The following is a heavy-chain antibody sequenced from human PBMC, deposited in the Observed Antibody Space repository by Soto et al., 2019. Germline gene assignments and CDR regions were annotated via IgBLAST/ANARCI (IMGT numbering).Heavy chain of an antibody. CDR1: AFSFRNYG. D-gene: IGHD2-2*01. Sequence: QVQLVESGGGVVQPGRSLRLSCAASAFSFRNYGMHWVRQAPGKGLEWLAYIPSDGSSTYYEDTVRGRFTVSRDNSKNTLFLQMTSLRADDTAVYYCARQSGSRDVPAAFGAFDVWGQGTMVTVSS. CDR2: IPSDGSST. V-gene: IGHV3-30-3*01. J-gene: IGHJ3*01. CDR3: ARQSGSRDVPAAFGAFDV.